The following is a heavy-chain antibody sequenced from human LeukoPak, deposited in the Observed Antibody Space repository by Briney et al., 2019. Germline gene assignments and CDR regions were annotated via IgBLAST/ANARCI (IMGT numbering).Heavy chain of an antibody. CDR1: GFTFSSYG. V-gene: IGHV3-30*03. CDR3: ARGTIRDFDY. Sequence: PGRSLRLSCAASGFTFSSYGMHWVRQAPGKGLEWVAVISYDGSNKYYADSVKGRFTISRDNSKNTLYLQMNSLRAEDTAVYYCARGTIRDFDYWGQGTLVTVSS. J-gene: IGHJ4*02. CDR2: ISYDGSNK. D-gene: IGHD1-1*01.